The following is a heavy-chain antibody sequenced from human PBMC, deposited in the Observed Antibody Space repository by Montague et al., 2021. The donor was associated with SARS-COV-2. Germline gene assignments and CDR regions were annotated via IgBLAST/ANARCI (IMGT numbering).Heavy chain of an antibody. CDR3: ARLGDGVVPSPILGVGPYYSYYYMDV. J-gene: IGHJ6*03. CDR2: IHQGGSN. D-gene: IGHD3-10*01. Sequence: SETLSLTCAVHGASFSTYSWNWIRQPPGKGLEWIGEIHQGGSNNYNPSLKSRAPISADPSKNPFSPKLTSVAAADTAVYYCARLGDGVVPSPILGVGPYYSYYYMDVWGKGTTVTVSS. CDR1: GASFSTYS. V-gene: IGHV4-34*01.